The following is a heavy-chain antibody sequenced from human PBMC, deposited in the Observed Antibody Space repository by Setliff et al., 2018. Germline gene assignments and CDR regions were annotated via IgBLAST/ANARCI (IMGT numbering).Heavy chain of an antibody. CDR2: IKQDGSEE. D-gene: IGHD2-2*03. CDR1: GFTFNKHW. J-gene: IGHJ5*02. V-gene: IGHV3-7*03. CDR3: ARDGYPGTS. Sequence: GGSLRLSCTASGFTFNKHWMTWVRQAPGKGLEWVANIKQDGSEEYYVDSVRGRFTISRDNAHNSLYLQMNSLRVEDTAVYYCARDGYPGTSWGQGTLVTVSS.